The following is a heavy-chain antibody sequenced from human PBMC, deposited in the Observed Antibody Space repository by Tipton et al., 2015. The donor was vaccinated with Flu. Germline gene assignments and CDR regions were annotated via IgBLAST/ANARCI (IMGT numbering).Heavy chain of an antibody. Sequence: SLRLSCAASGSPFSEFWMHWVRQAPGKGLEWVAHINQDGSEESYVESVKGRFTISRDNARNSLYLQMNSLRAEDTAVYFCARDGPPYSPTSGWFDPWGQGTLVTVSS. V-gene: IGHV3-7*01. J-gene: IGHJ5*02. D-gene: IGHD1-26*01. CDR3: ARDGPPYSPTSGWFDP. CDR1: GSPFSEFW. CDR2: INQDGSEE.